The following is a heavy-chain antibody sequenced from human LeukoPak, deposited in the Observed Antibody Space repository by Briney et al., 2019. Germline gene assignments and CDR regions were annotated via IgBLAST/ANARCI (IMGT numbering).Heavy chain of an antibody. V-gene: IGHV3-48*03. J-gene: IGHJ4*02. CDR3: ARGSAFGGVIVISYFDY. CDR1: GFTFSSYE. Sequence: GGSLRLSCAASGFTFSSYEMNWVRQAPGKGLEWVSYISSSGSTIYYADSVKGRFTISRDNAKNSLYLQMNSLRDEDTAVYYCARGSAFGGVIVISYFDYWGQGTLVTVSS. CDR2: ISSSGSTI. D-gene: IGHD3-16*02.